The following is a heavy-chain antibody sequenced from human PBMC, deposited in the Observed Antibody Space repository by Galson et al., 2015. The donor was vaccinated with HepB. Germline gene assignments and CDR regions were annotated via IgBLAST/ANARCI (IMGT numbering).Heavy chain of an antibody. D-gene: IGHD3-3*01. V-gene: IGHV1-3*01. Sequence: SVKVSCKASGYTFTSYAMHWVRQAPGQRLEWMGWINAGNGNTKYSQKFQGRVTITRDTSASTAYMELSSLRSEDTAVYYCARERGITTFGVVDSADGFDYWGQGTLVTVSS. CDR2: INAGNGNT. CDR1: GYTFTSYA. CDR3: ARERGITTFGVVDSADGFDY. J-gene: IGHJ4*02.